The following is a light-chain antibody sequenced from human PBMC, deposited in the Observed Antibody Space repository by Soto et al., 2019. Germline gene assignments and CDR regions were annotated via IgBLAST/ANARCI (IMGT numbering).Light chain of an antibody. V-gene: IGKV1-39*01. CDR2: AAS. CDR3: QQSYTTQIT. Sequence: DIQMTQSPSSLSASVGDRVTISCRASQSISTYLNWYQQKPGKAPNLLIYAASGLQNGVPSRFSGSGSGTYLTLTISSLHPEDFATYYCQQSYTTQITFGQGTRLEIK. J-gene: IGKJ5*01. CDR1: QSISTY.